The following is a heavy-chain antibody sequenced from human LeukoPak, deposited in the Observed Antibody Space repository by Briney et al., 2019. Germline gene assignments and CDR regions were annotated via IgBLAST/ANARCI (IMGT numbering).Heavy chain of an antibody. CDR1: GGSMNSYY. CDR3: ARHVWLQPFDY. D-gene: IGHD3-9*01. Sequence: SETLSLTCSVSGGSMNSYYWSWIRQSPGKGLEWIGYIYYSGSTNYDPSLKSRVTISVDTSKNQFSLKLSSVTAADTAVYYCARHVWLQPFDYWGQGTLVTVSS. V-gene: IGHV4-59*08. CDR2: IYYSGST. J-gene: IGHJ4*02.